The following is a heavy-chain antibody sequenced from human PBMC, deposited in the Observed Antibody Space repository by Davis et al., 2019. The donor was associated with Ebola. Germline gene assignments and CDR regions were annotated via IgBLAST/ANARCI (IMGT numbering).Heavy chain of an antibody. CDR3: ARGTHSGYDYCDY. CDR1: GFTFSDYY. Sequence: GESLKISCAASGFTFSDYYMSWLRQAPGEGLEWVSYISSSGSTIYYADSVKGRFAISRDNAKNSLYLQMNSLRAEDTAVYYCARGTHSGYDYCDYWGQGTLVTVSS. V-gene: IGHV3-11*01. D-gene: IGHD5-12*01. J-gene: IGHJ4*02. CDR2: ISSSGSTI.